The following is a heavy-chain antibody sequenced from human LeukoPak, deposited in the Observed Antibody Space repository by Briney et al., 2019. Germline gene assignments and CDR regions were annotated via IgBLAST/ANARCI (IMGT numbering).Heavy chain of an antibody. J-gene: IGHJ6*02. D-gene: IGHD5-24*01. V-gene: IGHV3-23*01. Sequence: GGSLRLSCTASGYAFSNFGMSWVRQAPGQGLEWMSAMSGCDYYIYYVESVKGRFTISRDNSKNTLYLHMKSLRDDDTAVYYCARDGYRSYYYGMDVWGQGTTVTVSS. CDR3: ARDGYRSYYYGMDV. CDR2: MSGCDYYI. CDR1: GYAFSNFG.